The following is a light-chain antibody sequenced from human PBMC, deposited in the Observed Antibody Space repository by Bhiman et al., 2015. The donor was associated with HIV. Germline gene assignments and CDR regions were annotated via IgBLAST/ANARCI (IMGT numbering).Light chain of an antibody. CDR3: QSYDSSLSAWV. J-gene: IGLJ3*02. CDR2: ENN. Sequence: QSLLTQPPSVSAAPGQKVTISCSGSSSNIGNNYLSWYRQLPRTAPKLLIYENNRRPSGVPARFSGSKSGTSATLAITGLQAEEEVDYYCQSYDSSLSAWVFGGGTKLTVL. V-gene: IGLV1-51*02. CDR1: SSNIGNNY.